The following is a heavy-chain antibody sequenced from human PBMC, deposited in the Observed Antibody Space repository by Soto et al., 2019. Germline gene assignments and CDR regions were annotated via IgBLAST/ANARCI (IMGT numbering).Heavy chain of an antibody. Sequence: GGSLRLSCSASGVTFRSDAMHWVRQAPGKGLEWVAVISYDGSNKYYADSVKGRFTLSRDNSKKTLYLQMNSLRAEDTAVYYCARDRDIVLMVYASEGFDIWGQGT. J-gene: IGHJ3*02. CDR3: ARDRDIVLMVYASEGFDI. CDR2: ISYDGSNK. V-gene: IGHV3-30-3*01. D-gene: IGHD2-8*01. CDR1: GVTFRSDA.